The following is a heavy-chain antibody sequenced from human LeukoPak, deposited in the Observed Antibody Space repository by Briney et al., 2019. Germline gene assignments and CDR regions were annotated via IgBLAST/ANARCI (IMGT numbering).Heavy chain of an antibody. Sequence: SETLSLTCTVSGGAVSNASYYWSWIRQPPGKGLDWIGYVYYSGSTNYSPSLKSRVTVSVDTSKNQFSLKLTSVTAADPAVYYCARVRYGSGSYYFDNWGQGTLVTVPS. J-gene: IGHJ4*02. CDR3: ARVRYGSGSYYFDN. CDR2: VYYSGST. V-gene: IGHV4-61*01. D-gene: IGHD3-10*01. CDR1: GGAVSNASYY.